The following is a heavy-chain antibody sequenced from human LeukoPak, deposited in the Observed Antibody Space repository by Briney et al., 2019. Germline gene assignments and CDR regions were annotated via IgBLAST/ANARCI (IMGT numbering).Heavy chain of an antibody. CDR2: INHSGST. V-gene: IGHV4-34*01. J-gene: IGHJ5*02. Sequence: PSETLPLTCAVYGGSFSGYYWSWIRQPPGKGLKWIGEINHSGSTNYNPSLKSRVTISVDTSKNQFPLKLSSVTAADTAVYYCARSDVVVPAANWFDPWGQGTLVTVSS. D-gene: IGHD2-2*01. CDR3: ARSDVVVPAANWFDP. CDR1: GGSFSGYY.